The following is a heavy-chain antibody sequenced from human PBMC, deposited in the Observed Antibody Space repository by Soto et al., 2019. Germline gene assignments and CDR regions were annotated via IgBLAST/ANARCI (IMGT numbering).Heavy chain of an antibody. CDR3: AKVIPTYDGFLNGSSTYYIDS. D-gene: IGHD3-3*01. CDR2: ISGSGGST. Sequence: GGSLRLSCAATGFAFSSYAMSSVRAATGKGLEKVSAISGSGGSTYYAESVKGRFTISSDNSKNSLYLHMNSLRAEDAVVYYCAKVIPTYDGFLNGSSTYYIDSRGQ. J-gene: IGHJ5*01. V-gene: IGHV3-23*01. CDR1: GFAFSSYA.